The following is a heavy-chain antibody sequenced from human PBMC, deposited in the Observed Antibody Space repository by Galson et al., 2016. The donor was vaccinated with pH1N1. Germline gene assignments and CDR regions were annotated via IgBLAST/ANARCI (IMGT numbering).Heavy chain of an antibody. V-gene: IGHV3-7*01. CDR3: VGPLGNPPGY. Sequence: SLRLSCAASGFTFINAWMTWVRQAPGKGLEWVANIKQDGSEKYYVDSVKGRFTISRDNAKKSLYLQMNSLRAEDTAVYFCVGPLGNPPGYWGQGTLVTVSS. J-gene: IGHJ4*02. CDR1: GFTFINAW. CDR2: IKQDGSEK. D-gene: IGHD1-14*01.